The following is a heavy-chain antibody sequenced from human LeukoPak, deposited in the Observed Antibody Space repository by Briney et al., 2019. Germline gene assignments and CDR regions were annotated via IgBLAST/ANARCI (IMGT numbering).Heavy chain of an antibody. Sequence: GGSLRLSCAASGFTVSSNYMSWVRQAPGKGLEWVSVIYSGGSTYYADSVKGRFTISRDNSKNTLYLQMNSLRAEDTAVYYCASAVVIGRGPLGYWGQGTLVTVSS. V-gene: IGHV3-66*01. J-gene: IGHJ4*02. D-gene: IGHD3-22*01. CDR1: GFTVSSNY. CDR2: IYSGGST. CDR3: ASAVVIGRGPLGY.